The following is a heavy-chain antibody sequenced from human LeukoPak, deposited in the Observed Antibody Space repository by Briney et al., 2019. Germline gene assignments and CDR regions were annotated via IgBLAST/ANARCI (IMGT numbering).Heavy chain of an antibody. CDR2: IKSKTDAGTT. CDR3: TTDYGGTHYYYYYYMDV. D-gene: IGHD4-23*01. V-gene: IGHV3-15*01. CDR1: GFTFSNAW. J-gene: IGHJ6*03. Sequence: GGSPRLSCAASGFTFSNAWMSWIRQAPGKGLEWVGRIKSKTDAGTTDYAAPVKGRFTISRDDSKNTLYLQMNSLKTEDTAVYYCTTDYGGTHYYYYYYMDVWGKGTTVTVSS.